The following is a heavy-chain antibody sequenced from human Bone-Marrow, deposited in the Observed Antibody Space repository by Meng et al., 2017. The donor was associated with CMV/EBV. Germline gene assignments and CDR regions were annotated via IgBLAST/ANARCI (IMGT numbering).Heavy chain of an antibody. J-gene: IGHJ6*02. V-gene: IGHV1-2*02. Sequence: ASVKVSCKASGYTFTGYYMHWVRQAPGQGLEWMGWINPNSGGTNYAQKFQGRVTMTRDTSISTAYMELSSLRSEDTAVYYCARAARKRGYCGGDCYGNQIYYYYGMDVWGQGTTVTVSS. CDR1: GYTFTGYY. CDR3: ARAARKRGYCGGDCYGNQIYYYYGMDV. CDR2: INPNSGGT. D-gene: IGHD2-21*01.